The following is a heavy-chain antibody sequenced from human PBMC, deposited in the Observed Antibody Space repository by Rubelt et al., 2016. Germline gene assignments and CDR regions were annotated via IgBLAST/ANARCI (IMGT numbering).Heavy chain of an antibody. CDR3: ARGKTVAEY. V-gene: IGHV4-59*01. D-gene: IGHD6-19*01. CDR2: IYSSGNT. CDR1: GGPISSYY. Sequence: QVQLQESGPGLVKPSEALSLTCIVSGGPISSYYWSWIRQPPGKGLEWIGYIYSSGNTNYNPSLKSRVTISVDTSKNQFSLRLNSVTAADTAVYYCARGKTVAEYWGQGTLITVSS. J-gene: IGHJ4*02.